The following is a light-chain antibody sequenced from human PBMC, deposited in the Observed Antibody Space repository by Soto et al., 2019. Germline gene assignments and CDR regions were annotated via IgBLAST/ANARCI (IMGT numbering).Light chain of an antibody. CDR1: KGINNY. Sequence: DIQMTQSPPSLSASVGDRVTITCRASKGINNYLAWFQQQPGTAPKLLIYATSTLHSGVPSRFTGSGSGTEFTLTITSLQPEDFVTYYCQQYNSYPWTFGQGTKVEVK. J-gene: IGKJ1*01. CDR2: ATS. CDR3: QQYNSYPWT. V-gene: IGKV1-16*01.